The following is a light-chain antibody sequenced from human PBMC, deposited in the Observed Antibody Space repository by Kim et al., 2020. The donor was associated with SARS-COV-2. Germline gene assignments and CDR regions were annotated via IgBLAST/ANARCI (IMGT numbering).Light chain of an antibody. CDR3: QACDCSNHYDV. CDR1: ELANKY. Sequence: PGQTASITCSGDELANKYVYWYQQKPGQAPVLVIFQDNQRPSGIPERFSGSSSGKTVTLTITGAQAVDEADYYCQACDCSNHYDVFGAGTKLTVL. CDR2: QDN. J-gene: IGLJ1*01. V-gene: IGLV3-25*01.